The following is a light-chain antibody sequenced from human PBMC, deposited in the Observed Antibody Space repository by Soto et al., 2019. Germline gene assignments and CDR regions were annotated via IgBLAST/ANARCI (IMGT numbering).Light chain of an antibody. J-gene: IGKJ1*01. CDR1: QSISSR. Sequence: DIQMTQYPSTLSASVGDRVTITCRASQSISSRLAWCQQKPGKAPKLLIFDASTLESGVPSRFSGSGSGTEFTLTISSLQPDDFATYYCQHYNTYSGTFGQGTKVDIK. CDR3: QHYNTYSGT. V-gene: IGKV1-5*01. CDR2: DAS.